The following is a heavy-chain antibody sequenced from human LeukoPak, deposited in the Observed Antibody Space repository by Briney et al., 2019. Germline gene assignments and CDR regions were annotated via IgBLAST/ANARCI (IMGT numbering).Heavy chain of an antibody. CDR2: ISGTRGST. CDR1: GFTFDDFD. Sequence: PGGSLRLSCAASGFTFDDFDMSWDSHAQGKGLEWDSGISGTRGSTGYSDSVKGRFTDSRDNAEYFLYLQMTCLRAEDTACYCCARGRGLGVTSTPVPFDYWGKGILVTVSS. V-gene: IGHV3-20*04. D-gene: IGHD2-21*02. CDR3: ARGRGLGVTSTPVPFDY. J-gene: IGHJ4*02.